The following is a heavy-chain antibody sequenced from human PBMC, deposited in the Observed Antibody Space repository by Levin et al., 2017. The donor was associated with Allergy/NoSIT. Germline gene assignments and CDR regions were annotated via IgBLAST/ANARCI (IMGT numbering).Heavy chain of an antibody. CDR2: IYSCGST. D-gene: IGHD2-2*01. J-gene: IGHJ6*02. CDR3: ARVAREGCYGIHYYYYGMDV. V-gene: IGHV3-66*03. Sequence: GGSLRLSCAASGFTVSSNYMSWVRQAPGKGLEWVSVIYSCGSTYYADSVKGRFTISRDNSKNTLYLQMNSLRAEDTAVYYCARVAREGCYGIHYYYYGMDVWGQGTTVTVSS. CDR1: GFTVSSNY.